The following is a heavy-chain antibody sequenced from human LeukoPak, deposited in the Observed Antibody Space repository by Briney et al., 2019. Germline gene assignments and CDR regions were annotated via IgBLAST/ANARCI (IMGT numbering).Heavy chain of an antibody. V-gene: IGHV3-33*06. Sequence: GTSLTPSCPPDAFSVTNQGTGWVSQPARNGMGWVAVIWNDGSNKKYRDSVKGRFTISRHNYKNTLYVQMNSMRVEDTAVYYCAKDAQRGFDYSNSLEHWGQGTLVTVSS. CDR3: AKDAQRGFDYSNSLEH. D-gene: IGHD4-11*01. CDR2: IWNDGSNK. CDR1: AFSVTNQG. J-gene: IGHJ5*02.